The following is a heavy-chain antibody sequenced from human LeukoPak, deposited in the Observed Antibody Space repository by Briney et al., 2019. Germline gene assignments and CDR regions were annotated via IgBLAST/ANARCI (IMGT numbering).Heavy chain of an antibody. D-gene: IGHD6-19*01. CDR2: INPNSGGT. Sequence: SVKVSCKASGYTFTGYYMHWVRQAPGQGLEWMGWINPNSGGTNYAQKFQGRVTMTRDTSISTAYMELSRLRSDDTAVYYCARVPGIAVADDYWGQGTLVTVSS. CDR1: GYTFTGYY. V-gene: IGHV1-2*02. J-gene: IGHJ4*02. CDR3: ARVPGIAVADDY.